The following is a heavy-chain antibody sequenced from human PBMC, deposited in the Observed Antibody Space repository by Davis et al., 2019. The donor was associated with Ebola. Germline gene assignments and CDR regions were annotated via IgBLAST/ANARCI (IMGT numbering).Heavy chain of an antibody. CDR3: ARDQGTAYGDYGMDV. CDR2: ISGSGGTT. CDR1: VITFSSYA. V-gene: IGHV3-23*01. Sequence: GESLKISCADSVITFSSYAMTWVRQAPGKGLEWVSAISGSGGTTYYAGSVKGRFTISRDNSKNTLYLQMNSLRAEDTAVYYCARDQGTAYGDYGMDVWGKGTTVTVSS. J-gene: IGHJ6*04. D-gene: IGHD4-17*01.